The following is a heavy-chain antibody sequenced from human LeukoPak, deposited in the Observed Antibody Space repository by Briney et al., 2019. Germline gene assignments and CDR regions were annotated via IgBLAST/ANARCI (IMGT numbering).Heavy chain of an antibody. J-gene: IGHJ4*02. CDR2: ISAYNDNT. CDR1: GYTFIRYG. Sequence: GASVKVSCMASGYTFIRYGIMWVLQAAGQGLAGMGWISAYNDNTNYAQRLQGRVTMTTDTSTSTAYMELRSLRSDDTAVYYCARYDPDYGGNSAFDYWGQGALVTVSS. D-gene: IGHD4-23*01. CDR3: ARYDPDYGGNSAFDY. V-gene: IGHV1-18*01.